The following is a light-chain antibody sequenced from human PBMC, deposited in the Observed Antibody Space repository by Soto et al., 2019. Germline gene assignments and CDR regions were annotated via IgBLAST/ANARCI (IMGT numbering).Light chain of an antibody. CDR1: QTINNW. CDR3: QQYNGFLFT. J-gene: IGKJ3*01. CDR2: KAS. Sequence: DIPVTQSPSTLSASVGDRVTITCRASQTINNWLAWYQQKPGKAPKLLVYKASSLESGVPSRFSGSGSGTEFTLTISSLQPNDFVTYYCQQYNGFLFTFGPGTKVDIK. V-gene: IGKV1-5*03.